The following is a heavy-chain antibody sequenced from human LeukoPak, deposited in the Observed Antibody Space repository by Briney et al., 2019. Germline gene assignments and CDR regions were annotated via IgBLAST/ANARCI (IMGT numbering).Heavy chain of an antibody. D-gene: IGHD3-22*01. J-gene: IGHJ4*02. Sequence: SGPTLVNPTQTLTLTCTFSGFSLNTLGVGVGWIRQPPGRALEWLALIYWDDDKRYSPSLKSRLTITKDTSKNQVVLTMTNMDPVDTATYFCAHRKNYYDSSVFDNWGQGTLVTVSS. CDR1: GFSLNTLGVG. CDR3: AHRKNYYDSSVFDN. V-gene: IGHV2-5*02. CDR2: IYWDDDK.